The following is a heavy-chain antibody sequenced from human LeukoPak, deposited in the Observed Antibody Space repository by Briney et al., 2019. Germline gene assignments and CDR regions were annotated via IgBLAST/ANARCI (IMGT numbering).Heavy chain of an antibody. CDR3: ATSPGSSGWPDY. CDR2: ISSSSSYI. Sequence: PGGSLRLSCAASGFTFSSYSMNWVRQAPGKGLEWVSSISSSSSYIYYADSVKGRFTISRDNAKNSLYLQMKSLRAEDTAVYYCATSPGSSGWPDYWGQGTLVTVSS. CDR1: GFTFSSYS. J-gene: IGHJ4*02. V-gene: IGHV3-21*01. D-gene: IGHD6-19*01.